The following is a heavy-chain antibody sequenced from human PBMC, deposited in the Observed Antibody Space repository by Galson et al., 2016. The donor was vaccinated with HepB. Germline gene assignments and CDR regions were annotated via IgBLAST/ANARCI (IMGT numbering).Heavy chain of an antibody. CDR1: SYTFTRYG. CDR2: ISTYNGNT. CDR3: ACQTGTSSLNY. J-gene: IGHJ4*02. Sequence: SVKVSCKAASYTFTRYGVSWVRQAPGQGLEWMGWISTYNGNTKYAQKLQGRVTMTTDTSTSTAYMELRSLRSDDTAVYYCACQTGTSSLNYWGQGTLVTVSS. D-gene: IGHD1/OR15-1a*01. V-gene: IGHV1-18*01.